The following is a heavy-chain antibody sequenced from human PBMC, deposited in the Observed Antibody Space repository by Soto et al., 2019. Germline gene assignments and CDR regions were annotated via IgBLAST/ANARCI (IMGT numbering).Heavy chain of an antibody. J-gene: IGHJ5*02. D-gene: IGHD6-13*01. Sequence: QVQLVESGGGVVQPGRSLRLSCAASGFTFSSYGMHWVRQAPGKGLEWVAVIWYEGSNKYYADSVKGRFTISRDRYKNTLYLHMNSLRAEVTGVYYCARACDIAAAGTNNWFDLWGQGTLVTVSS. CDR3: ARACDIAAAGTNNWFDL. V-gene: IGHV3-33*01. CDR2: IWYEGSNK. CDR1: GFTFSSYG.